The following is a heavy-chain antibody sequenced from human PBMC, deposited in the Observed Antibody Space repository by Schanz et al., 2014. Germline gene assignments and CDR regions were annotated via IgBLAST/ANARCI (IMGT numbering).Heavy chain of an antibody. CDR1: GFPFSDYF. CDR3: ARGGPAYYFDD. Sequence: QVQLVDSGGGLVKPGGSLRLSCTASGFPFSDYFMAWIRQPPGRGLEWVSYIGNGGVTIYYADSVKGRFTISRDNSKNSLYLQMNSLRAEDTAVYYCARGGPAYYFDDWGQGTLVIVSS. V-gene: IGHV3-11*04. J-gene: IGHJ4*02. CDR2: IGNGGVTI.